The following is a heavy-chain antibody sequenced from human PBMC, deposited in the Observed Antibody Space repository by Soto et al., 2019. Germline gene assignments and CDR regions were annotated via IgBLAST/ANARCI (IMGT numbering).Heavy chain of an antibody. V-gene: IGHV4-34*01. CDR2: INHSGST. CDR3: ASCYYYDSSGYMYNWFDP. J-gene: IGHJ5*02. Sequence: PSETLSLTCAVYGGSFSGYYWSWIRQPPGKGLEWIGEINHSGSTNYNPSLKSRVTISADTSKNQFSLKLSSVTAADTAVYYCASCYYYDSSGYMYNWFDPWGQGTLVTVSS. CDR1: GGSFSGYY. D-gene: IGHD3-22*01.